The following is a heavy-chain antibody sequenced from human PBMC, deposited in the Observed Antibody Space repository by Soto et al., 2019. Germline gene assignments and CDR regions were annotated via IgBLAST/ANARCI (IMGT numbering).Heavy chain of an antibody. D-gene: IGHD5-18*01. V-gene: IGHV4-59*01. Sequence: PSETLSLTCTVSGGSITNYYWSWIRQPPGKGLEWIGYIYSSGSTNYNPSLKSRVTISADTSKNRVSLKLTSVTAADTAVYYCARDHPHSYGIYYFDYWGQGTLVTVS. J-gene: IGHJ4*02. CDR1: GGSITNYY. CDR3: ARDHPHSYGIYYFDY. CDR2: IYSSGST.